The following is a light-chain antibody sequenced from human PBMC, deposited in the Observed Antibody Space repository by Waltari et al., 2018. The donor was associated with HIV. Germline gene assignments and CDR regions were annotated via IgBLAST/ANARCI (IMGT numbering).Light chain of an antibody. V-gene: IGKV1-NL1*01. CDR3: QQYYNIPRT. CDR1: QVISNS. J-gene: IGKJ2*01. Sequence: DIQMTQSPSSLSASVGDRVTITCRASQVISNSLAWYQHKPGKAPKLLVYDASRLESGVPSRISGSGGGTDFTLTITTLQPEDFATYFCQQYYNIPRTFGQGTEVEV. CDR2: DAS.